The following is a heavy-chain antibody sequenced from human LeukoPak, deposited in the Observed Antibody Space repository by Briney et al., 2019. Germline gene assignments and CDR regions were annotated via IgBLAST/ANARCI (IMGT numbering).Heavy chain of an antibody. D-gene: IGHD1-26*01. CDR3: AKDSRRYSGSYYFDY. CDR1: GFTFSSNY. Sequence: PGGSLRLSCAASGFTFSSNYMSWVRQAPGKGLEWVSVIYSGGSTYYADSVKGRFTISRDNSKNTLYLQRNSLRAEDTAVYYCAKDSRRYSGSYYFDYWGQGTLVTVSS. J-gene: IGHJ4*02. CDR2: IYSGGST. V-gene: IGHV3-53*05.